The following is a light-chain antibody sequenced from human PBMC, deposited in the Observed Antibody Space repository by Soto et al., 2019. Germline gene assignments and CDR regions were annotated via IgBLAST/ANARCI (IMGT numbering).Light chain of an antibody. Sequence: IVLTQSPGTLSLSPGERAALSCRASQSVSTSNLAWYQQRPGQAPRLLMYGASRRATGIPDGFSGSGSGTDFTLTISRLEPEDFAVYYCQQYGSSPWTFGQGTKVDIK. V-gene: IGKV3-20*01. CDR2: GAS. CDR1: QSVSTSN. J-gene: IGKJ1*01. CDR3: QQYGSSPWT.